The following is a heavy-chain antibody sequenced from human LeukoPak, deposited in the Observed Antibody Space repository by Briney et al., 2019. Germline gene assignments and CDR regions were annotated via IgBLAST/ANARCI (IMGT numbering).Heavy chain of an antibody. CDR2: IHYSGSA. J-gene: IGHJ6*03. D-gene: IGHD4-11*01. CDR1: GGSITNYY. V-gene: IGHV4-59*01. Sequence: SETLSLTCTVSGGSITNYYWTWIRQPPGKGLEWIGYIHYSGSANYNPSLKSRVTISVDTSKNQFSLKLSSVTAADTAVYYCARASVTYYYYYYMDVWGKGTTVTVSS. CDR3: ARASVTYYYYYYMDV.